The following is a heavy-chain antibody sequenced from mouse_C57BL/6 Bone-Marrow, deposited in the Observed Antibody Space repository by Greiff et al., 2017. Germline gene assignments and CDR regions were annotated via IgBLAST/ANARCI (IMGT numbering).Heavy chain of an antibody. CDR1: GYTFTDYY. CDR2: INPYNGGT. J-gene: IGHJ3*01. Sequence: VQLQQSGPVLVKPGASVKMSCKASGYTFTDYYMNWVKQSHGKSLEWIGVINPYNGGTSYNQKFKGKATLTVDKSSSTAYMELNILTSEDSAVYYCARSWGLRLFAYWGQGTLVTVSA. CDR3: ARSWGLRLFAY. D-gene: IGHD2-4*01. V-gene: IGHV1-19*01.